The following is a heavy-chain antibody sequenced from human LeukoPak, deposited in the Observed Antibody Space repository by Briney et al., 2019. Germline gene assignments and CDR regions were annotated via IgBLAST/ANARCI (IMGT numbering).Heavy chain of an antibody. V-gene: IGHV3-13*01. CDR1: GFTFSSYD. CDR3: ARGYYDSSGDTYLDY. Sequence: GGSLRLSCAASGFTFSSYDMHWVRQATGKGLEWVSAIGTAGDTYYPGSVKGRFTISRENAKNSLYLQMNSLRAGDTAVYYCARGYYDSSGDTYLDYRGQGTLVTVSS. J-gene: IGHJ4*02. D-gene: IGHD3-22*01. CDR2: IGTAGDT.